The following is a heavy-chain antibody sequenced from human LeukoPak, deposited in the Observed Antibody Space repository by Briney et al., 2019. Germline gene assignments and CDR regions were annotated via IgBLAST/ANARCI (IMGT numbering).Heavy chain of an antibody. CDR1: GYTFTSYD. CDR3: ARDPVDYGDNWFDP. V-gene: IGHV1-8*01. Sequence: ASVKVSCKASGYTFTSYDINWVRQATGQGLEWMGWMNPNSGNTGYAQKFQGRVTITADKSTSTAYMELSSLRSEDTAVYYCARDPVDYGDNWFDPWGQGTLVTVSS. J-gene: IGHJ5*02. CDR2: MNPNSGNT. D-gene: IGHD4-17*01.